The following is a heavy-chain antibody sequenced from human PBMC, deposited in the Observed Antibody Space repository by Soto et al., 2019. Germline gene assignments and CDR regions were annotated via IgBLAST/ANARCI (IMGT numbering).Heavy chain of an antibody. J-gene: IGHJ4*02. Sequence: QVQLQESGPGLVKPSQTLSLTCTVSGGSISSGGYYWSWIRQHPGKGLEWIGYIYYSGSTYYNPSLKGRVTISVDTSKTQFSLKLSSVPAADTAVYYCARGGIAAAAPPDYWGQGTLVTVSS. CDR1: GGSISSGGYY. D-gene: IGHD6-13*01. CDR3: ARGGIAAAAPPDY. V-gene: IGHV4-31*03. CDR2: IYYSGST.